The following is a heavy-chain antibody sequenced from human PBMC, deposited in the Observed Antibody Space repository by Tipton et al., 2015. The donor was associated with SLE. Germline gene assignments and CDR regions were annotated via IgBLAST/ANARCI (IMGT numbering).Heavy chain of an antibody. CDR1: GGSISSRNW. CDR3: ARRQTDPLGFDY. D-gene: IGHD7-27*01. Sequence: GLVKPSGTLSLTCGVYGGSISSRNWWSWIRQSPGKGLEWIGEISLGGSTNYNPSLKSRVTISVDTSKNQFSLKLSSVTAADTAVYYCARRQTDPLGFDYWGQGTLVTVSS. J-gene: IGHJ4*02. CDR2: ISLGGST. V-gene: IGHV4-4*02.